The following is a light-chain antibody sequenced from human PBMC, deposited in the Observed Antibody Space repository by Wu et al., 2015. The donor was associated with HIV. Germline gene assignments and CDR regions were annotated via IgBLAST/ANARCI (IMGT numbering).Light chain of an antibody. CDR3: QQYDNWPPL. Sequence: IVMAQSPATLSVSPGERVTLSCRTSQSVSSNLAWYQQKPGQAPRLLIYGASTRATGIPARFSGSGSGTEFTLTISSMQSEDFAVYYCQQYDNWPPLFGGGTKVEIK. CDR1: QSVSSN. CDR2: GAS. J-gene: IGKJ4*01. V-gene: IGKV3-15*01.